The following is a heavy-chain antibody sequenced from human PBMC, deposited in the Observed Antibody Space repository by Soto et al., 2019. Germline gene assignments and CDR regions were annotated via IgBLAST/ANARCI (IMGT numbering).Heavy chain of an antibody. CDR1: GFTVSNSY. J-gene: IGHJ6*02. CDR2: IYSGTST. CDR3: ARGRWYGLDV. Sequence: EEQLVETGGGSIQPGGSLRLSCAASGFTVSNSYMNWVRQAPGKGLEWVSVIYSGTSTYYADSVKGRFTISRDNSKNTVHFQMNSLRAEDTAIYYCARGRWYGLDVWGQGTPVIVSS. D-gene: IGHD2-15*01. V-gene: IGHV3-53*02.